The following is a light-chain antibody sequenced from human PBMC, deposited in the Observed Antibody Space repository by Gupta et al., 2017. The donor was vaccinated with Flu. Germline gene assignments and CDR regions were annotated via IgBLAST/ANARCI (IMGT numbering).Light chain of an antibody. J-gene: IGKJ5*01. CDR3: KHCLPNPA. Sequence: DIVMTQSPLSLPVTPGEPASISCRSSQSLLHSNGHNYLDWYLQKPGQSPQLLIYLGWKGASGVPDRFSGSGVGTNFTLKSTSVEAEDGGVYYGKHCLPNPAFGQGTRVEIK. CDR2: LGW. CDR1: QSLLHSNGHNY. V-gene: IGKV2-28*01.